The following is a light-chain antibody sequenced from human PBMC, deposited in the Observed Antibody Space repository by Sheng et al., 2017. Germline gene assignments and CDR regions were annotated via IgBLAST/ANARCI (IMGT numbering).Light chain of an antibody. J-gene: IGKJ2*03. CDR3: QQYGGSPVYS. CDR2: GAS. V-gene: IGKV3-20*01. CDR1: QSVSSDY. Sequence: DIVLTQSPGTLSLAPGERATLSCRASQSVSSDYLAWYQHIPGQAPRLLIFGASNRATGIPDRFTGSGSGTDFTLTISRLEPEDSALYYCQQYGGSPVYSFGRGTKVEIK.